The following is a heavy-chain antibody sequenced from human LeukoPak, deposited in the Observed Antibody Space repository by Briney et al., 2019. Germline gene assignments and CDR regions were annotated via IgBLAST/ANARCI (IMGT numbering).Heavy chain of an antibody. J-gene: IGHJ3*02. CDR2: IHHTGST. D-gene: IGHD2-15*01. V-gene: IGHV4-38-2*01. CDR1: GYSISSGYY. CDR3: ARGSRTFGVVVVVATAGDAFDI. Sequence: TSETLSLTCAVSGYSISSGYYWGWIRQPPGKGLEWIGSIHHTGSTYYNPSLKSRVTISVDTSKNQFSRKLSSVTAADTAVYYCARGSRTFGVVVVVATAGDAFDIWGQGTMVTVSS.